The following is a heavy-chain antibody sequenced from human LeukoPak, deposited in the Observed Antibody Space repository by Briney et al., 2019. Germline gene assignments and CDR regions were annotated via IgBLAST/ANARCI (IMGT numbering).Heavy chain of an antibody. CDR2: INHSGTT. CDR3: ARGGGSDAFGI. CDR1: GGSFSGYY. Sequence: SETLSLTCAAYGGSFSGYYWSWIRQPPGKGLEWIGEINHSGTTNYNPSLKSRVTISVDTSKNQFSLKLSSVTAADTAVYYCARGGGSDAFGIWGQGTMVTVSS. V-gene: IGHV4-34*01. J-gene: IGHJ3*02. D-gene: IGHD3-16*01.